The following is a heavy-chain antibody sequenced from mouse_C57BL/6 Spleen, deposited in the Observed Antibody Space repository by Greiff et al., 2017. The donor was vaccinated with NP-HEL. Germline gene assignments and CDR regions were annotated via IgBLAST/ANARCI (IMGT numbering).Heavy chain of an antibody. Sequence: VQLQQPGAELVKPGASVKLSCKASGYTFTSYWMQWVKQRPGQGLEWIGEIDPSDSYTNYNQKFKGKATLTVDTSSSTAYMQRSSLTSEDSAVYYCARHDYGLFAYWGQGTLVTVSA. J-gene: IGHJ3*01. CDR3: ARHDYGLFAY. V-gene: IGHV1-50*01. D-gene: IGHD2-4*01. CDR1: GYTFTSYW. CDR2: IDPSDSYT.